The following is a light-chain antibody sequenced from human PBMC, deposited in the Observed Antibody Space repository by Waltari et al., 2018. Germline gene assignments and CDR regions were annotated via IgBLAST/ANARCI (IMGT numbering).Light chain of an antibody. CDR1: ALPQKY. CDR3: YSTDSSGNVQV. V-gene: IGLV3-10*01. J-gene: IGLJ2*01. Sequence: SYELTQPPSVSVSPGQTARITCSGDALPQKYAYWYQQKSGQAPVQVIYEDVKPPSGIPERFSGSSSGTMVTLTISGAQVEDEADYYCYSTDSSGNVQVFGGGTKLTVL. CDR2: EDV.